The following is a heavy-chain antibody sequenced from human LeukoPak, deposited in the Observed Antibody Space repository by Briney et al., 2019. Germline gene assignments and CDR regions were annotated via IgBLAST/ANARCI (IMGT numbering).Heavy chain of an antibody. V-gene: IGHV3-23*01. D-gene: IGHD2-15*01. J-gene: IGHJ6*02. Sequence: GGSLRLSCAASGFTFTTYAIRWVRQAPGKGLEWVSSISGSDGNTYYADSVKGRFTISRDNYRNTVDLLMNSLRAEEAAVYYCAKSLAFAATGGGMDVWGQGTTVTVSS. CDR2: ISGSDGNT. CDR3: AKSLAFAATGGGMDV. CDR1: GFTFTTYA.